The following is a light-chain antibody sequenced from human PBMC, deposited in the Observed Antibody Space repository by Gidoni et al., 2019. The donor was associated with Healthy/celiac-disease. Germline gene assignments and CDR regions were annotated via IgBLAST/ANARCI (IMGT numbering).Light chain of an antibody. J-gene: IGKJ2*01. V-gene: IGKV2-28*01. CDR1: QSLLHSNGYNY. Sequence: DIVTTQSPLSLPVTPGEPASISCRSSQSLLHSNGYNYLDWYLQKPGQSPQLLIYLGSNRASGVPDRFSGSGSGTDFTLKISRVEAEDVGVYYCMQALQTPDTFGQXTKLEIK. CDR3: MQALQTPDT. CDR2: LGS.